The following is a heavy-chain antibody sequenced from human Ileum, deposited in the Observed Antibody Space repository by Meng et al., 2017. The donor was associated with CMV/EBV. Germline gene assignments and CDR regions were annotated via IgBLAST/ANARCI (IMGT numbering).Heavy chain of an antibody. Sequence: SETLSLTCTVSGASMTSYYWSWIRQAPGKGLEWIGYIYYSGTTKYNPSLKSRITISVDTARNQFSLKLRSVTAADTAVYYCGRDQYQTHFYGVDFWGQGTMVTVSS. J-gene: IGHJ6*02. CDR3: GRDQYQTHFYGVDF. CDR1: GASMTSYY. V-gene: IGHV4-59*01. CDR2: IYYSGTT. D-gene: IGHD4-11*01.